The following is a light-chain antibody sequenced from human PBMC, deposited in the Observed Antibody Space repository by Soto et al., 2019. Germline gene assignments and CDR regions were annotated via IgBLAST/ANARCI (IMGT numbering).Light chain of an antibody. CDR1: QSVTGN. CDR3: QQYNKWPPFT. J-gene: IGKJ5*01. Sequence: EIVMTQSPASLSVSPGERATLSCRASQSVTGNLAWYQQKPGQAPRLLIYGASTRATGIPDRFSGSGYGTEFTLTINRLQSEDFAVYYCQQYNKWPPFTFGQGTRVEVK. V-gene: IGKV3-15*01. CDR2: GAS.